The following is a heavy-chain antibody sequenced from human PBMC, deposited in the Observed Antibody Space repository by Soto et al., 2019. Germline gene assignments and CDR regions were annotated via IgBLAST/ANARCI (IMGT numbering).Heavy chain of an antibody. J-gene: IGHJ4*02. CDR2: IRNKVNTYTT. Sequence: EVQLVESGGGLVQPGGSLRLSCVASGFTFSDHYMDWVRQAPGKGLEWFGRIRNKVNTYTTEYAASVRGRFTISRDDSENSVYVQMNSLKTEDAAVYYCTRPSRDGYLDYWGQGALVTVSS. D-gene: IGHD2-2*01. CDR3: TRPSRDGYLDY. CDR1: GFTFSDHY. V-gene: IGHV3-72*01.